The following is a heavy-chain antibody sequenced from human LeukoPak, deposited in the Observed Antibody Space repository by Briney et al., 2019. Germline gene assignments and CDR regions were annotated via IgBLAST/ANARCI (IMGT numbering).Heavy chain of an antibody. CDR2: ISYDGSNK. V-gene: IGHV3-30*04. J-gene: IGHJ4*02. Sequence: GGSLRLSCAASGFTFSSYAMHWVRQAPGKGLERVAVISYDGSNKYYADSVKGRFTISRDNSKNTLYLQMNSLRAEDTAVYYCATDVFGDGDDYWGQGTLVTVSS. D-gene: IGHD3-10*02. CDR1: GFTFSSYA. CDR3: ATDVFGDGDDY.